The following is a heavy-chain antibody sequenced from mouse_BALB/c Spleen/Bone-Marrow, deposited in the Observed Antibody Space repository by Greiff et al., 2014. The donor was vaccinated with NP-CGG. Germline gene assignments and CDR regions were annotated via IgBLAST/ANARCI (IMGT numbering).Heavy chain of an antibody. CDR2: ISSGSTAI. D-gene: IGHD4-1*01. V-gene: IGHV5-17*02. Sequence: EVKLVESGGGLVQPGGSRKLSCAASGSTFSSFGMHWVRQAPEKGLEWVAYISSGSTAICYADTVKGRFTISRDNPKNTLFLQMTSLRSEDTAMYYCARGGNWDDFDVWGAGTTVTVSS. J-gene: IGHJ1*01. CDR1: GSTFSSFG. CDR3: ARGGNWDDFDV.